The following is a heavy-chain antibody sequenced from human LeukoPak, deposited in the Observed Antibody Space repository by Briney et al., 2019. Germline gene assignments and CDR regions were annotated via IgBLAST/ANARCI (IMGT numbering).Heavy chain of an antibody. Sequence: HPGGSLRLSCAASGFTFSSYAMSWVRQAPGKGLEWVSAISGSGGSTYYADSVKGRFTISRDNSKNTLYLQMNSLRAEDTAVYYCAKDNGRDKGGYGSGSNFDYWGQGTLVTVSS. CDR2: ISGSGGST. CDR1: GFTFSSYA. V-gene: IGHV3-23*01. CDR3: AKDNGRDKGGYGSGSNFDY. J-gene: IGHJ4*02. D-gene: IGHD3-10*01.